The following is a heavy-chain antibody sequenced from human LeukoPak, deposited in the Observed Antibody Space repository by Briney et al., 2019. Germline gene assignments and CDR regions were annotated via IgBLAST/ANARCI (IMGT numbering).Heavy chain of an antibody. Sequence: PGGSLRLSCAASGFTFSSYAMSWVRQAPGKGLEWVSAISGSGGSTYYADSVKGRFTIPRDNSKNTLYLQMNSLRAEDTAVYYCAKGYYDSSGDRPFDYWGQGTLVTVSS. V-gene: IGHV3-23*01. CDR1: GFTFSSYA. CDR2: ISGSGGST. CDR3: AKGYYDSSGDRPFDY. J-gene: IGHJ4*02. D-gene: IGHD3-22*01.